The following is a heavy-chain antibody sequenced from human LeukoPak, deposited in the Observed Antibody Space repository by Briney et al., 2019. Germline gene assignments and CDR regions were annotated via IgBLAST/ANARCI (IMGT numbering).Heavy chain of an antibody. V-gene: IGHV4-34*01. CDR1: GGSFSGYY. D-gene: IGHD2-15*01. J-gene: IGHJ4*02. Sequence: SETLSLTCAVYGGSFSGYYWSWIRQPPGKGLEWIGEINHSGSTNYNPSLKSRVTISVDTSKNQFSLKLSSVTAADTAVYYCARVVVAAGVHDFDYWGQGTLVTVSS. CDR2: INHSGST. CDR3: ARVVVAAGVHDFDY.